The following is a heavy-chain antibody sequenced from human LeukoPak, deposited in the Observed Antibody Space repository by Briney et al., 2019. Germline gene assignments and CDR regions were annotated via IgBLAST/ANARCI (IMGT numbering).Heavy chain of an antibody. J-gene: IGHJ4*02. CDR3: ARGSWRVARIPDY. CDR2: IGVSATAI. Sequence: GGSLRLSCAASGFTFSDYYLTWIRQAPGKGLERVSYIGVSATAIHYADSVKGRFTIFRDNAKNSLYLQMNRLRAEDTAVYYCARGSWRVARIPDYWGQGTLVTVSP. V-gene: IGHV3-11*01. D-gene: IGHD5-12*01. CDR1: GFTFSDYY.